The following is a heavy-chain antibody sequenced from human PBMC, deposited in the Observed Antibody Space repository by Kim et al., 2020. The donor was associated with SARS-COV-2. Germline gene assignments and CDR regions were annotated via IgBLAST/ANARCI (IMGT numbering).Heavy chain of an antibody. CDR3: ARAAKLQQLWLVAWWFDP. Sequence: KSRVTISVDTAKNQFSLQLSSVTAADTAVYYCARAAKLQQLWLVAWWFDPWGQGTLVTVSS. J-gene: IGHJ5*02. V-gene: IGHV4-59*01. D-gene: IGHD5-18*01.